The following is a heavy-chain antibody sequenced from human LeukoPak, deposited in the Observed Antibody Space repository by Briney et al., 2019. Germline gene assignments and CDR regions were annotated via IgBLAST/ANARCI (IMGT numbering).Heavy chain of an antibody. J-gene: IGHJ4*02. CDR3: ARGLSSSYSDY. D-gene: IGHD3-16*02. CDR2: ISYDGSNK. CDR1: GFTFSSYA. V-gene: IGHV3-30-3*01. Sequence: PGGSLRLSCAASGFTFSSYAMHWVRQAPGKGLEWVAVISYDGSNKYYADSVKGPFTISRDNSKNTLYLQMNSLRAEDTAVYYCARGLSSSYSDYWGQGTLVTVSS.